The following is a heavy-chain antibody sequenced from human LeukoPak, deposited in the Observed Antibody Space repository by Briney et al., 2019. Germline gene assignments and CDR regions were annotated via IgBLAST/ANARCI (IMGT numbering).Heavy chain of an antibody. D-gene: IGHD3-10*01. V-gene: IGHV3-9*01. Sequence: PGRSLRLSCAASGFTFDDYAMHWVRQAPGKGLEWVSGISWNSGSIGYADSVKGRFTISRDNSKNTLYLQMNSLRAEDTAVYYCAKSVLLWFGGTNQDYYYMDVWGKGTTVTISS. CDR3: AKSVLLWFGGTNQDYYYMDV. CDR1: GFTFDDYA. J-gene: IGHJ6*03. CDR2: ISWNSGSI.